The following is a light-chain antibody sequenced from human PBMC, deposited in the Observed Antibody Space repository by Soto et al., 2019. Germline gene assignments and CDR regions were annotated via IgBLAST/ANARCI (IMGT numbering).Light chain of an antibody. J-gene: IGKJ4*01. V-gene: IGKV1-5*03. CDR2: EAS. Sequence: DIQMTQSPSTLSASIGDRVTITCRASPSISSRLAWYQQKPGKAPKLLIHEASSLESGVPSRFSGSGSETEFTLTISSLQPDDFATYYCQQYNSYPLTFGGGTKVEIK. CDR1: PSISSR. CDR3: QQYNSYPLT.